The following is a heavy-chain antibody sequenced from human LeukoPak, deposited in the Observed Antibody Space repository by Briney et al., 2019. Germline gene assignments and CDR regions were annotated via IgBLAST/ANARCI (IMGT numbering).Heavy chain of an antibody. Sequence: GGSLRLSCEVSGFTLSNYWMDWVRQAPGKGLEWVANKKQDGSEKYCVDSVKGRFTISRDDAKNSVYLQMNSLRVEDTAVYYCARSLDFWGQGTLVTVSS. CDR1: GFTLSNYW. V-gene: IGHV3-7*01. CDR3: ARSLDF. J-gene: IGHJ4*02. CDR2: KKQDGSEK.